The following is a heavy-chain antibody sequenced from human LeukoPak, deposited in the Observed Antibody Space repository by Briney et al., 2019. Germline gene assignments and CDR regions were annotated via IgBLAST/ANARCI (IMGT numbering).Heavy chain of an antibody. J-gene: IGHJ4*02. CDR2: ISYDGSNK. CDR3: ARAPYYYDSSGYWGYFDY. V-gene: IGHV3-30-3*01. Sequence: GGSLRLSCAASGFTVSSNYMSWVRQAPGKGLEWVAVISYDGSNKYYADSVKGRFTISRDNSKNTLYLQMNSLRAEDTAVYYCARAPYYYDSSGYWGYFDYWGQGTLVTVSS. D-gene: IGHD3-22*01. CDR1: GFTVSSNY.